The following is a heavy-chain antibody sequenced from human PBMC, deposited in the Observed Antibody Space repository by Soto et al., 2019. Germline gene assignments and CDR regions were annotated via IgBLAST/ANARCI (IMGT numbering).Heavy chain of an antibody. V-gene: IGHV1-69*08. J-gene: IGHJ6*02. CDR2: IIPTLDIV. CDR3: ARDERGYNYVSDYGLDV. CDR1: GGTFTSHT. Sequence: QVQLVQSGAELKKPGSSVKVSCKASGGTFTSHTIVAWVRQAPGQGPEWMGRIIPTLDIVDYAQKFQDRVTITADKPTSTAYMELRSLISEDTAVYYCARDERGYNYVSDYGLDVWGQGTSLTVSS. D-gene: IGHD5-18*01.